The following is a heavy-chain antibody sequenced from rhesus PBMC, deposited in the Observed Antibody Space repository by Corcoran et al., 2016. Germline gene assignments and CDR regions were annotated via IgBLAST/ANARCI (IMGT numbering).Heavy chain of an antibody. V-gene: IGHV4-127*01. J-gene: IGHJ4*01. Sequence: QVQLQESGPGLVKPSETLSLTCAVSGYSISSGYGWGWIRQPPGKGLEWIGQIYGGSGSTYYHPSLKCRVTVSKDTSKNQFSLKLSSVTAADTAVYYCARDRDTALDYWGQGVLVTVSS. D-gene: IGHD5-12*01. CDR3: ARDRDTALDY. CDR1: GYSISSGYG. CDR2: IYGGSGST.